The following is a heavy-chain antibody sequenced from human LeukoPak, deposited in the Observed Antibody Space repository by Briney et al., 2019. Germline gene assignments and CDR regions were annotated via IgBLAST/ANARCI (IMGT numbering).Heavy chain of an antibody. D-gene: IGHD2-15*01. CDR2: ISSGSDSI. Sequence: GGSLRLSCAASGFTFSTYGINWVRQAPGKGLEWVSYISSGSDSIHYADSLKGRFTVSRDNAKNSLFLQMNSLRDEDTAVYYCARAEALLPYLYWGQGALVTVSS. CDR1: GFTFSTYG. J-gene: IGHJ4*02. CDR3: ARAEALLPYLY. V-gene: IGHV3-48*02.